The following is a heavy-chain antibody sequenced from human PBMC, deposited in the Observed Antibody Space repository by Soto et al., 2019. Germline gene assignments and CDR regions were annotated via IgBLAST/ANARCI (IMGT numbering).Heavy chain of an antibody. Sequence: EVQLLESGGGLVQPGGSLRLSCAASGFTFSSYGMNWVRQAPGKGLEWVSGISGSGGSTYYADSVKGRFTISRDNSKNTLYLQMSSLRAVDTAVYYCAEPPWCGRCSCYFPFDYWGQGTLVTVSS. J-gene: IGHJ4*02. D-gene: IGHD2-15*01. CDR1: GFTFSSYG. V-gene: IGHV3-23*01. CDR3: AEPPWCGRCSCYFPFDY. CDR2: ISGSGGST.